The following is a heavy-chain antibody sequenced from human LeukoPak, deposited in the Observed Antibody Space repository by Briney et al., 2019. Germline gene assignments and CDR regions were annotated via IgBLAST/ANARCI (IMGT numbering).Heavy chain of an antibody. CDR1: GDPISSYY. CDR3: ARNGDGWFGEKDGAFDI. D-gene: IGHD3-10*01. CDR2: IYYSGST. V-gene: IGHV4-59*01. Sequence: SETLSLTCTVSGDPISSYYWSWIRQPPGKGLEWIGYIYYSGSTNYNPSLKSRVTISVDTSKNQFSLKLSSVTAADTAVYYCARNGDGWFGEKDGAFDIWGQGTMVTVSS. J-gene: IGHJ3*02.